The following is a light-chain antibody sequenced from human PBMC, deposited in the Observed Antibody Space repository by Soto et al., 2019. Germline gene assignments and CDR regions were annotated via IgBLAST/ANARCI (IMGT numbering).Light chain of an antibody. CDR3: QQRANWFT. CDR1: QSISNY. J-gene: IGKJ3*01. Sequence: EVVLTQSPATLSLSPGERATLSCRASQSISNYLAWYQQKPGQPPRLLIYDASNRATGIPARFSGSGSGTDFTLTISSLAPEDFAVYYCQQRANWFTFGPGTKVDLK. V-gene: IGKV3-11*01. CDR2: DAS.